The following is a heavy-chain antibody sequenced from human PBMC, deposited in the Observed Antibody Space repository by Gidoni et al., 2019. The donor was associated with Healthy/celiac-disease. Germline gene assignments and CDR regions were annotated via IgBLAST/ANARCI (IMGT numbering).Heavy chain of an antibody. J-gene: IGHJ5*02. V-gene: IGHV1-46*03. CDR3: ARSDYCSSTSCYSFGWFDP. CDR1: GYTFTSYY. D-gene: IGHD2-2*01. CDR2: IKPSGGST. Sequence: QVQLVQSGAEVKKPGASVKASCKASGYTFTSYYMHWVRPAPGQGLEWMGIIKPSGGSTSYAQKFQGRVTMTRDTSTSTVYMGLGSLRSEDTAVYYCARSDYCSSTSCYSFGWFDPWGQGTLVTVSS.